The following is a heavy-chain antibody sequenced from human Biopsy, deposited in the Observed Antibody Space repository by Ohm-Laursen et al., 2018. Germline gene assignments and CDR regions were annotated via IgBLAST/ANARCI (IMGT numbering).Heavy chain of an antibody. CDR1: GFDFSDYS. D-gene: IGHD4/OR15-4a*01. J-gene: IGHJ4*02. CDR3: ARDLDHYDANADSGDYDY. CDR2: ISGSDHSR. V-gene: IGHV3-23*01. Sequence: GSLRLSCTASGFDFSDYSMTWVRQAPGKGLEWVSTISGSDHSRSYADSVKGRFTISRDNSKSTLFLQMNSLRAEDTAVYFCARDLDHYDANADSGDYDYWGQGTLVTVSS.